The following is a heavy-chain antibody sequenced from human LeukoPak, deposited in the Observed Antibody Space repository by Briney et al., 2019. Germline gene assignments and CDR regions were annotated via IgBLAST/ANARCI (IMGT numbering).Heavy chain of an antibody. J-gene: IGHJ3*01. CDR2: ISSSSSYI. D-gene: IGHD5-24*01. V-gene: IGHV3-21*04. CDR3: AKGGFGWLQDGPFDL. Sequence: GGSLRLSCAASGFAFSSYSMNWVRQAPGKGLEWVSSISSSSSYIYYADSVKGRFTISRDNTKNSLYLQMDSLRGDDMAFYYCAKGGFGWLQDGPFDLWGQGTLVTVSS. CDR1: GFAFSSYS.